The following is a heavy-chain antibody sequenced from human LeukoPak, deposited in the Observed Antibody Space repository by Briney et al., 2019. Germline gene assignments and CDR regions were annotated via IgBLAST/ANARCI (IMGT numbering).Heavy chain of an antibody. CDR2: ISSSSTYI. Sequence: GGSLRLSCAASGFTFSSYSMNWVRQAPGKGLEWVSSISSSSTYIYYADSVKGRFTISRDNAKDSLYLQMNSLRAEDTAVYFCARDRKGNYGDYARGSYFDYWGQGTLVTVSS. CDR1: GFTFSSYS. V-gene: IGHV3-21*01. J-gene: IGHJ4*02. CDR3: ARDRKGNYGDYARGSYFDY. D-gene: IGHD4-17*01.